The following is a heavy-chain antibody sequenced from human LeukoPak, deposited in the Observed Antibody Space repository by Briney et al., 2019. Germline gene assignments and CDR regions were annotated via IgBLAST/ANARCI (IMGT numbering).Heavy chain of an antibody. CDR2: IYYSGST. V-gene: IGHV4-30-4*01. Sequence: SETLSLTCTVSGGSISSGDYYWSWIRQPPGKGLEWIGYIYYSGSTYYSPSLKSRVTISVDTSENQFSLKLSSVTAADTAVYYCARDTGRPVTTPYWGQGTLVTVSS. D-gene: IGHD4-17*01. CDR1: GGSISSGDYY. J-gene: IGHJ4*02. CDR3: ARDTGRPVTTPY.